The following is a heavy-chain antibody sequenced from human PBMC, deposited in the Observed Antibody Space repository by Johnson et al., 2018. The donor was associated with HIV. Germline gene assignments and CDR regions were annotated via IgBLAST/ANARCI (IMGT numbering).Heavy chain of an antibody. CDR3: ARDRRVGAAAPDDAFDI. J-gene: IGHJ3*02. V-gene: IGHV3-53*01. D-gene: IGHD6-13*01. CDR1: GFTVSSNY. Sequence: LIQPGGSLRLSCAASGFTVSSNYMSWVRQAPGKGLEWVSVIYSGGSTYYADSVKGRFTISRDNSKNTMYLQMNSLRAEDTAVYYCARDRRVGAAAPDDAFDIWGQGTMVTVSS. CDR2: IYSGGST.